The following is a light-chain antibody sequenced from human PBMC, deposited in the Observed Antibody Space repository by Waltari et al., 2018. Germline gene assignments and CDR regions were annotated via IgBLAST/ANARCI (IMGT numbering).Light chain of an antibody. CDR1: PSLVYSDGNTY. CDR2: KVS. J-gene: IGKJ3*01. CDR3: MQGTHWPFT. Sequence: DVVVTQSPPSLPVTLGQPASISCRSSPSLVYSDGNTYLYWFQQRXGXXXXXXXXKVSNRDSGVPDRFSGSGSGTDFTLKISRVEAEDVGVYYCMQGTHWPFTFGPGTKVDIK. V-gene: IGKV2-30*01.